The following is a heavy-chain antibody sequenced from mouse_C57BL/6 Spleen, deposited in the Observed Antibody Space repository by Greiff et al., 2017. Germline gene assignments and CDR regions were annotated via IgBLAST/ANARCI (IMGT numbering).Heavy chain of an antibody. D-gene: IGHD2-2*01. J-gene: IGHJ1*03. V-gene: IGHV5-15*01. Sequence: EVQVVESGGGLVQPGGSLKLSCAASGFTFSDYGMAWVRQAPRTGPEWVAFISNLAYSIYYADTVTGRFTISRENAKNTLYLERSSLRSEDTAMYYCARRISNGYYWYFDVWGTGTTVTVSS. CDR2: ISNLAYSI. CDR3: ARRISNGYYWYFDV. CDR1: GFTFSDYG.